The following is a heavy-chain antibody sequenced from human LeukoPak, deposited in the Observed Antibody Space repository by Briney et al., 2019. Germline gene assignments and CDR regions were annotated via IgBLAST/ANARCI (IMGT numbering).Heavy chain of an antibody. CDR3: ARGSIGGAKTLGFGAFDI. J-gene: IGHJ3*02. CDR1: GYTFTRYY. V-gene: IGHV1-46*01. Sequence: ASVKVSCKASGYTFTRYYMHWVRQAPGQGLEWMGIINPSGGSRSYAQKSQGRVTMTRDTSTSTVYMELSSLRSEDTAVYYCARGSIGGAKTLGFGAFDIWGQGIMVTVSS. D-gene: IGHD1-26*01. CDR2: INPSGGSR.